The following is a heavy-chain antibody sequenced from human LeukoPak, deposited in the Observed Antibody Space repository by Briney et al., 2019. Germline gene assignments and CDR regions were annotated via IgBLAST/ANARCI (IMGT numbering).Heavy chain of an antibody. J-gene: IGHJ5*02. D-gene: IGHD2-2*01. Sequence: SQTLSLTCTVSGGSISSSSYYWGWIRQPPGKGLEWIGSIYYSGSTYYNPSLKSRVTISVDTSKNQFSLKLSSVTAADTAVYYCARGDIVVVPAASNWFDPWGQGTLVTVSS. CDR2: IYYSGST. CDR1: GGSISSSSYY. CDR3: ARGDIVVVPAASNWFDP. V-gene: IGHV4-39*01.